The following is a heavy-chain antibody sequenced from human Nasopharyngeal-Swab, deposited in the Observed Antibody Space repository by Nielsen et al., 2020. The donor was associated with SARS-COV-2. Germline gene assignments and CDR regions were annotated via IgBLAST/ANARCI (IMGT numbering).Heavy chain of an antibody. CDR2: IYWNDDK. D-gene: IGHD3-22*01. Sequence: CIRQPPGKALEWLALIYWNDDKRYSPSLKSRLTITKDTSKNQVVLTMTNMDPVDTATYYCAHRTYYYDSSGYYYVWDFDYWGQGTLVTVSS. V-gene: IGHV2-5*01. J-gene: IGHJ4*02. CDR3: AHRTYYYDSSGYYYVWDFDY.